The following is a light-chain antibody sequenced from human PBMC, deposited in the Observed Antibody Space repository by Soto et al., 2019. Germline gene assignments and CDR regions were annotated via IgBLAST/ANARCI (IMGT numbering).Light chain of an antibody. CDR3: SSYTSSSTLRV. V-gene: IGLV2-14*01. J-gene: IGLJ1*01. CDR2: EVS. CDR1: SSDVGGYNY. Sequence: ALTQPASVSGSPGQSITISCTGTSSDVGGYNYVSWYQQHPGKAPKLMIYEVSNRPSGVSNRFSGSKSGNTASLTISGLQAEDEADYYCSSYTSSSTLRVFGTGTKVTV.